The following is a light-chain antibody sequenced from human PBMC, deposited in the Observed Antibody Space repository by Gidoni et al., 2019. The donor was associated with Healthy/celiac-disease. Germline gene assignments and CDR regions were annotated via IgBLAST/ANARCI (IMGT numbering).Light chain of an antibody. CDR1: QSGNNS. CDR3: QQRSNWPIT. Sequence: DIVLTQSPATLSLSPGARPTLSCSASQSGNNSLAWYQQKPGPAPRLLMYAASNRATGIPARFSGRGSGTDFTLTISSLEPEDFAVYYCQQRSNWPITFGQGTRLEIK. V-gene: IGKV3-11*01. CDR2: AAS. J-gene: IGKJ5*01.